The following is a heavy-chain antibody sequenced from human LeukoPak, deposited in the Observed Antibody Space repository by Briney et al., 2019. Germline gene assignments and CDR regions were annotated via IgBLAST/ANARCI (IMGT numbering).Heavy chain of an antibody. Sequence: GGSLRLSCAASGFTFSNYWMSWVRQAPGKGLEWVANIKQDGSEKYYVDSVKGRFTISRDNAKNSLYLQMNSLRAEDTAVYYCARDGATFSVYDWYYYMDVWGKGTTVTVSS. J-gene: IGHJ6*03. V-gene: IGHV3-7*01. CDR3: ARDGATFSVYDWYYYMDV. CDR1: GFTFSNYW. D-gene: IGHD5/OR15-5a*01. CDR2: IKQDGSEK.